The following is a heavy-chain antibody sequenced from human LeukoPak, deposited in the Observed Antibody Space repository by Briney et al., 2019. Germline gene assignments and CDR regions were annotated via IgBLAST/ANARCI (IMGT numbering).Heavy chain of an antibody. CDR2: ISAYNGNT. Sequence: ASVKVSCKASGYTFTSYGISWVRQAPGQGLEWVGWISAYNGNTNYAQKLQGRVTMTTDTSTSTAYMELRSLRSDDTAVYYCARDRAPNYCSSTSCYLDDAFDIWGQGTMVTVSS. CDR1: GYTFTSYG. V-gene: IGHV1-18*01. D-gene: IGHD2-2*01. J-gene: IGHJ3*02. CDR3: ARDRAPNYCSSTSCYLDDAFDI.